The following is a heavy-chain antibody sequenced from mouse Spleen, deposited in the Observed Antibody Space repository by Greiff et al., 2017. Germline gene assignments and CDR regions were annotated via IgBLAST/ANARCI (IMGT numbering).Heavy chain of an antibody. CDR3: TRGVTHYFDY. CDR1: GFTFSSYA. D-gene: IGHD2-2*01. Sequence: EVKVVESGEGLVKPGGSLKLSCAASGFTFSSYAMSWVRQTPEKRLEWVAYISSGGDYIYYADTVKGRFTISRDNARNTLYLQMSSLKSEDTAMYYCTRGVTHYFDYWGQGTTLTVSS. V-gene: IGHV5-9-1*02. J-gene: IGHJ2*01. CDR2: ISSGGDYI.